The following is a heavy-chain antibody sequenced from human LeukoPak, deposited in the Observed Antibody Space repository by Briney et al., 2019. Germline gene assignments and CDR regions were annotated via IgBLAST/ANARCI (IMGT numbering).Heavy chain of an antibody. CDR3: AKDSTYIWSYFDY. J-gene: IGHJ4*02. D-gene: IGHD3-10*01. CDR1: GFTFSSYG. Sequence: PGRSLRLSCAASGFTFSSYGMHWVRQAPGKGLEWVAVISYDGSNKYYADSVKGRFTISRDNSKNTLYLQMNSLRAEDTAVYYCAKDSTYIWSYFDYWGQGTLVTVSS. CDR2: ISYDGSNK. V-gene: IGHV3-30*18.